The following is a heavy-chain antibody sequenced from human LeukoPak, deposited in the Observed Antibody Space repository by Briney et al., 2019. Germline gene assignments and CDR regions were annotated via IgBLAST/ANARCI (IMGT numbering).Heavy chain of an antibody. V-gene: IGHV4-4*02. CDR1: GASVSSSNW. J-gene: IGHJ4*02. D-gene: IGHD6-13*01. CDR2: IYHSGNT. CDR3: ARVEASSWRFDY. Sequence: PSETLSLTCAVSGASVSSSNWWSWVRQPPGRRLEWIGEIYHSGNTNYNPSLKSRVTISVDKSKNQFSLKLSSVTAADTAVYYCARVEASSWRFDYWGQGTLVTVSS.